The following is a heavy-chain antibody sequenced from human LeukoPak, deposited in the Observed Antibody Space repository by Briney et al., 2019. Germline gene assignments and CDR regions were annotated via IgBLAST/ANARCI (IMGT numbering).Heavy chain of an antibody. CDR2: INPNSGGT. J-gene: IGHJ4*02. CDR3: ARDRPPRGSSRGTTYFDY. CDR1: GYTFTGYY. Sequence: ASVKVSCKASGYTFTGYYMHWVRQAPGQGLEWMGWINPNSGGTNYAQKFQGRVTMTRDTSISTAYMELSRLRPDDTAVYYCARDRPPRGSSRGTTYFDYWGQGTLVTVSS. D-gene: IGHD1-14*01. V-gene: IGHV1-2*02.